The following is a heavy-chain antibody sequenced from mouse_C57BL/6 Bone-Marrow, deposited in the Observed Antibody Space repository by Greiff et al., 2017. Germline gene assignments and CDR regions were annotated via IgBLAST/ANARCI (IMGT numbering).Heavy chain of an antibody. V-gene: IGHV6-6*01. D-gene: IGHD4-1*01. CDR3: TRRETGYYAMDY. J-gene: IGHJ4*01. Sequence: VQLKQSGGGLVQPGGSMKLSCAASGFTFSDAWMDWVRQSPEKGLEWVAEIRNKANNHATYYAESVKGRFTISRDDSKSSVYLQMNSLRAEDTGIYYCTRRETGYYAMDYWGQGTSVTVSS. CDR2: IRNKANNHAT. CDR1: GFTFSDAW.